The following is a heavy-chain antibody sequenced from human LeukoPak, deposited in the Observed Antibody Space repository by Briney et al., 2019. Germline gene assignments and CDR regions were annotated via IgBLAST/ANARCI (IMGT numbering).Heavy chain of an antibody. Sequence: GESLKVSCKASGYTFTSYDINWVRQAPGQGLEWMGWVNPKSGNTGYKQKFQARVTITRDTSITTAYMELSSLTSDDTAVYFCARGLPLGYCTYGVCYPPKHFDFWGQGTLVTVSS. CDR3: ARGLPLGYCTYGVCYPPKHFDF. V-gene: IGHV1-8*03. CDR2: VNPKSGNT. CDR1: GYTFTSYD. J-gene: IGHJ4*02. D-gene: IGHD2-8*01.